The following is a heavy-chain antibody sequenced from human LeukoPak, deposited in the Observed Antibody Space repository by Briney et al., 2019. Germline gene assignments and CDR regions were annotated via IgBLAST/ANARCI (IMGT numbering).Heavy chain of an antibody. CDR1: GFTVSGNY. V-gene: IGHV3-53*01. CDR2: IYSGGST. J-gene: IGHJ3*02. D-gene: IGHD3-22*01. Sequence: GGSLRLSCAASGFTVSGNYMSWVRQAPGKGLEWVSVIYSGGSTSYADSEKGRFTISRDNSKNTLYLEMNTLRAEDTAVYYCARAHPKVVGISLDIWGQGTMVTVSS. CDR3: ARAHPKVVGISLDI.